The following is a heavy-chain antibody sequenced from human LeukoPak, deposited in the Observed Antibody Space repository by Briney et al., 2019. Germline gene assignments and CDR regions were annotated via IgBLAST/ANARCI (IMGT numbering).Heavy chain of an antibody. CDR3: ASCSSSCCDY. V-gene: IGHV4-34*01. D-gene: IGHD6-13*01. CDR1: GGSFSGYY. J-gene: IGHJ4*02. CDR2: INHSGST. Sequence: SETLSLTCAVYGGSFSGYYWSWIRQPPGKGLEWIGEINHSGSTNYNPSLKSRVTISVATSKNQFSLKLSSVTAADTAVYYCASCSSSCCDYWGQGTLVTVSS.